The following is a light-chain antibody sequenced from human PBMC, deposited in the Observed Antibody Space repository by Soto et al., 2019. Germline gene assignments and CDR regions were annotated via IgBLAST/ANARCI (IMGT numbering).Light chain of an antibody. CDR1: QSISTY. CDR2: AAS. J-gene: IGKJ4*01. CDR3: QQGYSTPLT. V-gene: IGKV1-39*01. Sequence: DIQRTQSRSSRSASVGGRVTITCRASQSISTYLHWYQQKPGKAPNLLIYAASTLQSGVPSRFSGSGSGTDFTLTISSLQPDDFATYFCQQGYSTPLTFGGGTKVDIK.